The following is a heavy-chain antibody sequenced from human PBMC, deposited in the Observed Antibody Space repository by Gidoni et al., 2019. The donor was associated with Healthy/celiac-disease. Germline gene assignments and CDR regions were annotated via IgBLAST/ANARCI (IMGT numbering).Heavy chain of an antibody. CDR3: AREGPQLLPDY. Sequence: QVQLVQSGAEVKKPGASVKVSCKASGYTFTSYAMHWVRQAHGQRREWMGWINAVNGNTKYAQKFQGRVIIPRDTSASTDYMELSSLISEDTAVYYCAREGPQLLPDYWGQGTLVTVSS. CDR2: INAVNGNT. CDR1: GYTFTSYA. V-gene: IGHV1-3*01. D-gene: IGHD6-19*01. J-gene: IGHJ4*02.